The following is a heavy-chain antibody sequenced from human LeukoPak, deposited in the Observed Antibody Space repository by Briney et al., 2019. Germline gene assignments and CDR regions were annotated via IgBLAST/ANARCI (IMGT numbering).Heavy chain of an antibody. CDR1: GFSFSSYA. CDR3: ARDQMVTAMYYYYGMDV. V-gene: IGHV3-15*01. CDR2: IKSKTDGGTT. D-gene: IGHD2-21*02. J-gene: IGHJ6*02. Sequence: GGSLRLSCAASGFSFSSYAMSWVRQAPGKGLEWVGRIKSKTDGGTTDYAAPVKGRFTISRDDSKNTLYLQMNSLRAEDTAVYYCARDQMVTAMYYYYGMDVWGQGTTVTVSS.